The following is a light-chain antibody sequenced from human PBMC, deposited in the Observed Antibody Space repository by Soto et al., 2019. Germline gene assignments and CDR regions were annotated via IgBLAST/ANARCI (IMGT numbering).Light chain of an antibody. V-gene: IGKV1D-13*01. J-gene: IGKJ3*01. Sequence: AIQLTQSPSSLSASLGDRVTITCRASQGFNSNLAWYQQKPGKAPKLLMYAASTLQKGVPSRFSGNGSGTDFTLTISSLQPEDFATYYCQQSSNYFTFGPGTKVDI. CDR1: QGFNSN. CDR3: QQSSNYFT. CDR2: AAS.